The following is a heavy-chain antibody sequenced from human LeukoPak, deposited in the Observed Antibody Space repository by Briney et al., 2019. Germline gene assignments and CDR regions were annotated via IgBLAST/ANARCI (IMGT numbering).Heavy chain of an antibody. J-gene: IGHJ5*02. CDR2: ISWSSGSI. Sequence: PGRSLRLSCAASGFTFDDYAMHWVRQAPGKGLEWVSGISWSSGSIGYADSVKGRFTISRGNAKNSLYLQMNSLRAEDTALYYCAKGKVVPAPIGSGWFDPWGQGTLVTVSS. CDR3: AKGKVVPAPIGSGWFDP. CDR1: GFTFDDYA. V-gene: IGHV3-9*01. D-gene: IGHD2-2*02.